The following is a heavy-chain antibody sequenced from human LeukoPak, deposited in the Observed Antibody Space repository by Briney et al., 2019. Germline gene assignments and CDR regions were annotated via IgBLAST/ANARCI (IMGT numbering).Heavy chain of an antibody. V-gene: IGHV3-23*01. CDR1: GFIFSHHG. CDR2: IRTDGVTT. D-gene: IGHD3-10*01. CDR3: AFLWFGELLSTFDY. Sequence: GGSLRLSCAASGFIFSHHGMNWVRQAPGKGLEWVSGIRTDGVTTYYADSVKGRFTISRDNSKNTLYLQMNSLRAEDTAVYYCAFLWFGELLSTFDYWGQGTLVTVSS. J-gene: IGHJ4*02.